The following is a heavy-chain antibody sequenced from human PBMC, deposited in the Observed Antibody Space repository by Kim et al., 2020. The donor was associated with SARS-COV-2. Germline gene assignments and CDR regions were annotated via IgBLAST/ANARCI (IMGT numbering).Heavy chain of an antibody. CDR2: IRSKSNSYAT. J-gene: IGHJ3*02. D-gene: IGHD1-1*01. CDR3: TRVPGTSSAFWDAVDI. V-gene: IGHV3-73*01. Sequence: GGSLRLSCAASDFTFSDSAMHWVRQASGKGLEWVGRIRSKSNSYATAYAASVKGRFTISKDDSKNTAYLQMNSLKTEDTAVYYCTRVPGTSSAFWDAVDIWGHGTMVTVSS. CDR1: DFTFSDSA.